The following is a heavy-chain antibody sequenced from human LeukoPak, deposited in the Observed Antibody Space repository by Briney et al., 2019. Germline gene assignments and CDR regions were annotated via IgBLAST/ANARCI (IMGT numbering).Heavy chain of an antibody. D-gene: IGHD3-10*01. CDR2: IYHSGST. J-gene: IGHJ5*02. CDR1: GYSISSGYY. Sequence: SETLSLTCTVSGYSISSGYYWGWIRQPPGKGLEWIGSIYHSGSTYYNPSLKSRVTISVDTSKNQFSLKLSSVTAADTAVYYCARVFGELSAYNWFDPWGQGTLVTVSS. CDR3: ARVFGELSAYNWFDP. V-gene: IGHV4-38-2*02.